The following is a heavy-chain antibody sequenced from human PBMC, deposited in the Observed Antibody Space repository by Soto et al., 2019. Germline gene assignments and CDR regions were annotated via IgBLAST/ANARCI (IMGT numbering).Heavy chain of an antibody. CDR1: GGTFSSYA. J-gene: IGHJ4*02. Sequence: SVKVSCKASGGTFSSYAISWVRQAPGQGLEWMGGIIPIFGTANYAQKFQGRVTITADESTSTAYMELSSLRSEDTAVYYCVRARRTRYCTNGVCSDLDYWGQGTLATVSS. D-gene: IGHD2-8*01. CDR3: VRARRTRYCTNGVCSDLDY. V-gene: IGHV1-69*13. CDR2: IIPIFGTA.